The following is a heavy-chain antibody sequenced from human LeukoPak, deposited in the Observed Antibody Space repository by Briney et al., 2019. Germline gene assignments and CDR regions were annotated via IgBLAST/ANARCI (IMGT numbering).Heavy chain of an antibody. CDR3: ARQNGHTTIVVFT. J-gene: IGHJ3*01. Sequence: SETLSLTCTVSGGSITTTNYYWGWLRQPPGEGLEWIGSTYYSGSTFYNPSLKSRATISVDTSKNQFSLKLTSMTAADTAIYYCARQNGHTTIVVFTWGQGTMVTVSS. CDR1: GGSITTTNYY. V-gene: IGHV4-39*01. D-gene: IGHD1-1*01. CDR2: TYYSGST.